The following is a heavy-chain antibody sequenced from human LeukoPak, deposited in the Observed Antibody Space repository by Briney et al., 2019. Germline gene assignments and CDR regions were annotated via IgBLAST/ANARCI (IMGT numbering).Heavy chain of an antibody. V-gene: IGHV5-51*01. CDR3: ARRTDWGYYFDY. CDR1: GYSFTSYW. Sequence: GESLKISCKGSGYSFTSYWIAWVRQMPGKGLEWRGIIYPGDSHTKYSPSFEGQVTISADKSISTAYLQWSGLKASDTAIYYCARRTDWGYYFDYWGQGTLVTVSS. D-gene: IGHD2-15*01. CDR2: IYPGDSHT. J-gene: IGHJ4*02.